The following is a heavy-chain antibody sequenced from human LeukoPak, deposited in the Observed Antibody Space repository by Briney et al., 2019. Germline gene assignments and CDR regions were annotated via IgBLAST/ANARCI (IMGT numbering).Heavy chain of an antibody. D-gene: IGHD3-22*01. CDR2: IKQDGSDK. Sequence: GGSLRLSCAASGFTFSSYWMSWVRQAPGKGLEWVANIKQDGSDKYYMNSVKGRFTISRDNAKNSLYLQMNSQRAEDTAVYYCARVGHYYDSKPFDYWGQGTLVTVSS. CDR1: GFTFSSYW. V-gene: IGHV3-7*01. J-gene: IGHJ4*02. CDR3: ARVGHYYDSKPFDY.